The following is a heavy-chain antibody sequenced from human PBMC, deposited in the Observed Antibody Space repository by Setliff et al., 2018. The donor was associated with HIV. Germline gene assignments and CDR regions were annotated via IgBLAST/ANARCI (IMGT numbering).Heavy chain of an antibody. V-gene: IGHV1-69*13. CDR3: ARDSSRSSPDYYYYGMDV. CDR2: IIPIFGTA. D-gene: IGHD6-13*01. Sequence: SVKVSCKASGYTFTSYDISWVRQAPGQGLEWMGGIIPIFGTANYAQKFQGRVTITADESTSTAYMELSSLRSEDTAVYYCARDSSRSSPDYYYYGMDVWGQGTTVTVSS. J-gene: IGHJ6*02. CDR1: GYTFTSYD.